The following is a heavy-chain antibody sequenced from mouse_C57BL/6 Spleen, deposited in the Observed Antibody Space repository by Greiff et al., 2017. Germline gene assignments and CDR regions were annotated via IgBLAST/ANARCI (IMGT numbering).Heavy chain of an antibody. D-gene: IGHD5-1*01. CDR2: ISYDGSN. J-gene: IGHJ3*01. V-gene: IGHV3-6*01. CDR3: AREVPPGFAY. CDR1: GYSITSGYY. Sequence: VQLKESGPGLVKPSQSLSLTCSVTGYSITSGYYWNWIRQFPGNKLEWMGYISYDGSNNYNPSLKNRISITRDTSKNQFFLKLNSVTTEVTATYYCAREVPPGFAYWGQGTLVTVSA.